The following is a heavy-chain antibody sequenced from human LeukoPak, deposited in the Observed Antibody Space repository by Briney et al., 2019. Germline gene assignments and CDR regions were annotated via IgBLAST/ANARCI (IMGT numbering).Heavy chain of an antibody. CDR2: INHSGST. Sequence: SETLSLTCAVYGGSFSGYYWSWIRQPPGEGLEWIGEINHSGSTNYNPSLKSRVTISVDTSKNQFSLKLSSVTAADTAVYYCARVGVLDTAMPIYYFDYWGQGTLVTVSS. V-gene: IGHV4-34*01. CDR1: GGSFSGYY. D-gene: IGHD5-18*01. CDR3: ARVGVLDTAMPIYYFDY. J-gene: IGHJ4*02.